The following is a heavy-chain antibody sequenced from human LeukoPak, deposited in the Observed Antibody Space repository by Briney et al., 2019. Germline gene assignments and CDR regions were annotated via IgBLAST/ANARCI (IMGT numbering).Heavy chain of an antibody. V-gene: IGHV4-59*01. J-gene: IGHJ3*02. CDR2: IYYSGST. Sequence: PSETLSLTCTVSGGSISSYYWRWIRQPPGKGLEWIGYIYYSGSTNYNPSLKSRVTISVDTSKNQFSLKLSSVTAADTAVYYCARLDILTGDPNAFDIWGQGTMVTVSS. CDR3: ARLDILTGDPNAFDI. CDR1: GGSISSYY. D-gene: IGHD3-9*01.